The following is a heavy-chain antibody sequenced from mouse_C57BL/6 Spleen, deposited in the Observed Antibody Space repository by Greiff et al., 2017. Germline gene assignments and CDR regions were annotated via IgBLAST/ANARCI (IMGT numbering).Heavy chain of an antibody. Sequence: EVQLVESGGGLVKPGGSLKLSCAASGFTFSSYAMSWVRQTPEKRLEWVATISDGGSYTYYPDNVKGRFTISRDNAKNNLYLQMSHLKSEDTAMYYCARGGYGSSWGAMDYWGQGTSVTVSS. CDR3: ARGGYGSSWGAMDY. CDR1: GFTFSSYA. J-gene: IGHJ4*01. V-gene: IGHV5-4*01. CDR2: ISDGGSYT. D-gene: IGHD1-1*01.